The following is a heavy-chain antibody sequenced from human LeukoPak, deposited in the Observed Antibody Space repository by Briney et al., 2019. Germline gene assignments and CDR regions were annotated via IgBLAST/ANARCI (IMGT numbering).Heavy chain of an antibody. Sequence: PSETLSLTCTVSGYSISTAYYWGWIRQPPGKGLEWIGTISHSGSPYYNPSLKTRVTISLDTSKNQFSLRLSSVTAADTAVYYCARGDRQWEFQHRGGKFDDWGQGTLVTVSS. CDR1: GYSISTAYY. J-gene: IGHJ4*02. D-gene: IGHD1-26*01. CDR2: ISHSGSP. CDR3: ARGDRQWEFQHRGGKFDD. V-gene: IGHV4-38-2*02.